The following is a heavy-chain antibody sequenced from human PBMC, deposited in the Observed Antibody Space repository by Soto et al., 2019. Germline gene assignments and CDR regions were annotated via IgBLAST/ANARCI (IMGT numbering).Heavy chain of an antibody. V-gene: IGHV4-39*01. CDR1: GGSISSSSYY. Sequence: PSETLSLTCTVSGGSISSSSYYWGWIRQPPGKGLEWIGSIYYSGSTYYNPSLKSRVTISVDTSKNQFSLKLSSVTAADTAVYYCARLVGSVRVVPAAIFDYWGQGTLVTVSS. CDR3: ARLVGSVRVVPAAIFDY. CDR2: IYYSGST. D-gene: IGHD2-2*01. J-gene: IGHJ4*02.